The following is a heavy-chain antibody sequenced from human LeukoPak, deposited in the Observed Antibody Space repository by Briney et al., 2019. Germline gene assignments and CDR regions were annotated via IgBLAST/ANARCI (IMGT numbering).Heavy chain of an antibody. CDR2: INHSGST. Sequence: PSETLSLTCAVYGGSFSGYYWSWIRQPPGKGLEWIGEINHSGSTNYNPSLKSRVTISVDTSKNQFSLKLSSVTAADTAVYYCARRGGGLRGAPPPLHYYYMDVWGKGTTVTVSS. V-gene: IGHV4-34*01. CDR1: GGSFSGYY. D-gene: IGHD6-25*01. J-gene: IGHJ6*03. CDR3: ARRGGGLRGAPPPLHYYYMDV.